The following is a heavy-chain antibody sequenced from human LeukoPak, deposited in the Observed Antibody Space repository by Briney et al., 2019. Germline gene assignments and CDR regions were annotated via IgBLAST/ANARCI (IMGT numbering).Heavy chain of an antibody. V-gene: IGHV4-61*02. J-gene: IGHJ4*02. CDR3: ASSPLGANVVPPGY. Sequence: PSQTLSLTCTVSGGSISSGSYYWSWIRQPAGKGLEWIGRIYTSGSTNYNPSLKSRVTMSVDTSKNQFSLKLSSVTAADTAVYYCASSPLGANVVPPGYWGQGTLVTVSS. CDR2: IYTSGST. CDR1: GGSISSGSYY. D-gene: IGHD1-26*01.